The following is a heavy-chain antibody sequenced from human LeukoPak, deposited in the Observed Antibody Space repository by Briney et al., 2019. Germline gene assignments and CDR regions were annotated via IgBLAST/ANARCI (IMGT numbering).Heavy chain of an antibody. CDR1: GGSFSGYY. Sequence: SSETLSLTCAVYGGSFSGYYWSWIRQPPGKGLEWIGEINHSGSTNYNPSLKSRVTISVDTSKNQFSLKLSSVTAADTAVYYCARDPPPDRVHYYDSSGYDYWGQGTLVTVSS. CDR3: ARDPPPDRVHYYDSSGYDY. D-gene: IGHD3-22*01. V-gene: IGHV4-34*01. J-gene: IGHJ4*02. CDR2: INHSGST.